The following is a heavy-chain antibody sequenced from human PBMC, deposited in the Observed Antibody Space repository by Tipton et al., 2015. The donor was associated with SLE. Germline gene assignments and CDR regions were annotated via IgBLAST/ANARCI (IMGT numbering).Heavy chain of an antibody. V-gene: IGHV4-34*01. CDR2: INHSGST. J-gene: IGHJ4*02. CDR3: AGSGSYPPRGDY. CDR1: GGSFSGYY. D-gene: IGHD1-26*01. Sequence: TLSLTCAVYGGSFSGYYWSWIRQPPGKGLEWIGEINHSGSTNYNPSLKSRVTISVDTSKNQFSLKLSFVTAADTAVYYCAGSGSYPPRGDYWGQGTLVTVSS.